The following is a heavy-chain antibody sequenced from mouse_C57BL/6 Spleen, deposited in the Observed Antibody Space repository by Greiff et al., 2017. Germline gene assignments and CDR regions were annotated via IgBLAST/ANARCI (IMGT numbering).Heavy chain of an antibody. CDR1: GYAFSSSW. V-gene: IGHV1-82*01. CDR3: ARSASTTVVDWYFDV. Sequence: QVQLQQSGPELVKPGASVKISCKASGYAFSSSWMNWVKQRPGKGLEWIGRIYPGDGDTNYNGKFKGKATLTADKSSSTAYMQLSSLTSEDSAVYFCARSASTTVVDWYFDVWGTGTTVTVSS. CDR2: IYPGDGDT. D-gene: IGHD1-1*01. J-gene: IGHJ1*03.